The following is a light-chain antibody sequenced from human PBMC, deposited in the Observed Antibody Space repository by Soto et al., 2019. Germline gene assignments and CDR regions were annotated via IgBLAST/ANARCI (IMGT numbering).Light chain of an antibody. J-gene: IGLJ1*01. V-gene: IGLV1-40*01. CDR1: SSNIGAGYD. CDR2: GNS. CDR3: QSYDSSLSGYV. Sequence: QSVLTQPPSVSGAPGQRVTISCTGSSSNIGAGYDVHWYQQLPGTAPKLLIYGNSNRPSGVPDRFSGSKSGTSASLAITGRQAEDEADYYCQSYDSSLSGYVCGTGTKLTVL.